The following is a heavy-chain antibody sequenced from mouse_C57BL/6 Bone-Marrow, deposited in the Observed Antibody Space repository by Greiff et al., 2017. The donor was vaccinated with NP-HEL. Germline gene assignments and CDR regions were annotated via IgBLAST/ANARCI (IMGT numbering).Heavy chain of an antibody. CDR1: GYTFTSYW. V-gene: IGHV1-61*01. Sequence: QVQLQQPGAELVRPGSSVKLSCKASGYTFTSYWMDWVKQRPGQGLEWIGNIYPSDSETHYNQKFKDKATLTVDKSSSTAYMQLSSLTSEDSAVYYCAGSETAWFAYWGQGTLVTVSA. J-gene: IGHJ3*01. CDR2: IYPSDSET. CDR3: AGSETAWFAY.